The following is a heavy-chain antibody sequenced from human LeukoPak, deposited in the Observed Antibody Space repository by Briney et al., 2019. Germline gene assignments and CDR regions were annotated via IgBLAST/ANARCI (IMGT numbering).Heavy chain of an antibody. V-gene: IGHV1-69*04. CDR2: IIPILGIA. CDR1: GGTFSSYA. CDR3: ATDLNTAMAPEGY. D-gene: IGHD5-18*01. J-gene: IGHJ4*02. Sequence: GASVKVSCKASGGTFSSYAISWVRQAPGQGLEWMGRIIPILGIANYAQKFQGRVTMTEDTSTDTAYMELSSLRSEDTAVYYCATDLNTAMAPEGYWGQGTLVTVSS.